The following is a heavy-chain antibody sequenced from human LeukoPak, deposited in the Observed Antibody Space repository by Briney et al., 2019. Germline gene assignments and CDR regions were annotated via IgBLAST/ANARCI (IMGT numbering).Heavy chain of an antibody. D-gene: IGHD5/OR15-5a*01. V-gene: IGHV3-23*01. CDR2: ISGSGGST. CDR3: AKDLGLDYYYYYMDV. J-gene: IGHJ6*03. Sequence: GGSLRLSCAASGFTVSSNYMSWVRQAPGKGLEWVSAISGSGGSTYYADSVKGRFTISRDNSKNTLYLQMNSLRAEDTAVYYCAKDLGLDYYYYYMDVWGKGTTVTVSS. CDR1: GFTVSSNY.